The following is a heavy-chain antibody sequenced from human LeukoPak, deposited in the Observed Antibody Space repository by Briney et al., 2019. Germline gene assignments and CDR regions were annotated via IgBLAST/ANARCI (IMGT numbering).Heavy chain of an antibody. Sequence: ASMKVSCKTSGYTFTSYYVSWVRQAPGQRLEWMGWISGYNAKTKYVQKFQGRITMTIDTSTTTAYMELRSLTSDDTAVYYCARVRDYYASSDYSDYWGQGTLVTVSS. CDR2: ISGYNAKT. D-gene: IGHD3-22*01. CDR1: GYTFTSYY. CDR3: ARVRDYYASSDYSDY. V-gene: IGHV1-18*04. J-gene: IGHJ4*02.